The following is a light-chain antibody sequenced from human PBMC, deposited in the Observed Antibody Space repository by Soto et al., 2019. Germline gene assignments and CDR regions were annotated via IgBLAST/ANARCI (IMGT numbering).Light chain of an antibody. J-gene: IGKJ5*01. Sequence: EIVLTQSPGTLSLSPGERATLSCRASQSISSRTLAWYQQKPGQAPRLLIYGASSRATGVPARFSGSGSGTEFTLTISGLQSEDSAVYFCQQYNNWPFSFGQRTRLEIK. CDR3: QQYNNWPFS. CDR1: QSISSRT. V-gene: IGKV3-15*01. CDR2: GAS.